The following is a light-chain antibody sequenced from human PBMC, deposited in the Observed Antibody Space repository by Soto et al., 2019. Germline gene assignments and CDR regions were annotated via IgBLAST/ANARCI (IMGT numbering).Light chain of an antibody. CDR1: QSISSW. Sequence: DIKRTQSPSTMSESVGDRVTIICRASQSISSWLAWYQQKPGKDPKLLIYDASSLESGVPSRFSGSGSGTEFTLTISRLQPDDFATYYCQQANSFTLTFGGGTKVDIK. CDR2: DAS. V-gene: IGKV1-5*02. CDR3: QQANSFTLT. J-gene: IGKJ4*01.